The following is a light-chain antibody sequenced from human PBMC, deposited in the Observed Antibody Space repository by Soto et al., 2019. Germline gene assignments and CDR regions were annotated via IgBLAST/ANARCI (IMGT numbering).Light chain of an antibody. Sequence: DIQLTQSPSLLSASVGDRVTITCRASQGISTYLAWYQQTSGKAPKLLISAASTLQRGVPSRFSGSGSGTLFTLKISSLQPEDFATYYCQQLNAYPLTFGGGTRVEIK. CDR2: AAS. CDR3: QQLNAYPLT. V-gene: IGKV1-9*01. J-gene: IGKJ4*01. CDR1: QGISTY.